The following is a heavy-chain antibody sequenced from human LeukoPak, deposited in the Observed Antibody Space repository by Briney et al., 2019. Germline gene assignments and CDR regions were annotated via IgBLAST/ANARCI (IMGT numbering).Heavy chain of an antibody. CDR3: AREGTTVTHFDY. Sequence: SETLSLTCTVSGGSIGSYYWSWIRQPPGKGLEWIGYVYYSGSTNYNPSLKSRVTISVDTSKNQFSLNLTSVTAADTAVYYCAREGTTVTHFDYWGQGTLVTVSS. D-gene: IGHD4-17*01. CDR2: VYYSGST. V-gene: IGHV4-59*01. J-gene: IGHJ4*02. CDR1: GGSIGSYY.